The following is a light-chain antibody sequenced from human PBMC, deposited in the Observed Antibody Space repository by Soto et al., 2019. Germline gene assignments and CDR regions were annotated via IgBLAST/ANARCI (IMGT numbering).Light chain of an antibody. Sequence: QSALTQPRSVSGSPGQSVTISCTGTSSDVGAYNYVSWYQQHPDKPPKLMIYDVSKRPSGVPDRFSGSKSGNTASLTISGLQAEDEADYYCCSYAGSDTYVVFGGGTKLTVL. CDR1: SSDVGAYNY. CDR2: DVS. V-gene: IGLV2-11*01. CDR3: CSYAGSDTYVV. J-gene: IGLJ2*01.